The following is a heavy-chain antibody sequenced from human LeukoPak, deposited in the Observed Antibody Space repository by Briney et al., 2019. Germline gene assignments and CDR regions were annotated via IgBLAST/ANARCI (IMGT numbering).Heavy chain of an antibody. CDR1: GFTFSDYY. CDR2: ISSSSSYT. Sequence: PGGSLRLSCAASGFTFSDYYMSWIRQAPGKGPEWVSYISSSSSYTNYADSVKGRFTISRDNAKNSLYLQMNSLRAEDTAVYYCARDLRAIAVAGTALDYWGQGTLVTVSS. V-gene: IGHV3-11*05. D-gene: IGHD6-19*01. J-gene: IGHJ4*02. CDR3: ARDLRAIAVAGTALDY.